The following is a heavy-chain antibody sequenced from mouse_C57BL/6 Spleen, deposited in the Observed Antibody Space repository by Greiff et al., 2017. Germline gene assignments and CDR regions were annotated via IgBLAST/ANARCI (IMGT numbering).Heavy chain of an antibody. CDR1: GYTFTDYY. V-gene: IGHV1-26*01. CDR3: APHCGRV. CDR2: INPNTGGT. J-gene: IGHJ1*03. Sequence: EVQLLQSGPELVKPGASVKISCKASGYTFTDYYMNWVKQTPGKSLEWIGAINPNTGGTSYNQKFKGKATLTVDKSSSTAYMELRSLTAGDSAVYYYAPHCGRVWGTGTTVTVS.